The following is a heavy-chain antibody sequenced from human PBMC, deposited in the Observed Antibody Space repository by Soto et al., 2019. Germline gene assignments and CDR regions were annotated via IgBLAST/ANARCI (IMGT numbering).Heavy chain of an antibody. CDR2: ISSSSSYI. V-gene: IGHV3-21*01. D-gene: IGHD3-22*01. CDR1: GFTFSSYS. Sequence: GGSLRLSCAASGFTFSSYSMNWVRQAPGKGLEWVSSISSSSSYIYYADSVKGRFTISRDNAKNSLYLQMNSLRAEDTAVYYCARDTTTDSSGYYYSPNNFDYWGQGTRVTVSS. CDR3: ARDTTTDSSGYYYSPNNFDY. J-gene: IGHJ4*02.